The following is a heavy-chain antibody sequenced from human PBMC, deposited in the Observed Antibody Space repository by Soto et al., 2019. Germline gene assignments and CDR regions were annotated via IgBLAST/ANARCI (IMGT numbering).Heavy chain of an antibody. D-gene: IGHD5-18*01. CDR2: ISGSGGST. CDR3: ARRTDNGYSYLDY. CDR1: GFTFSSYA. Sequence: PGGSLRLSCAASGFTFSSYAMSWVRQAPGKGLEWVSAISGSGGSTYYADPVKGRFTISRDNSKNTLYLQMNSLRAEDTAVYYCARRTDNGYSYLDYWGQGTLVTVSS. V-gene: IGHV3-23*01. J-gene: IGHJ4*02.